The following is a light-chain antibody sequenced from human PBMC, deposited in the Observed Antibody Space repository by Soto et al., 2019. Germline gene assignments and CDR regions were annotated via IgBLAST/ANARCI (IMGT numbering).Light chain of an antibody. J-gene: IGKJ1*01. Sequence: DIQMSQSPSTLSASVGDRVSITCRASESIGTWLAWYQQKPGKAPNLLIYDASSLQSGVPSRFSGRGSGTEFTLTISSLQPDDFATYYCQQFQSFPQTFGQGTKVDIK. CDR2: DAS. CDR3: QQFQSFPQT. V-gene: IGKV1-5*01. CDR1: ESIGTW.